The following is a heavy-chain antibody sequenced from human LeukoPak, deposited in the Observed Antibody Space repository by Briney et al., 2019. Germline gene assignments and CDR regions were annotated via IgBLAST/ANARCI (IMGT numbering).Heavy chain of an antibody. Sequence: GRSLRLSCAASGFTFSSYAMHWVRQAPGKGLEWVAVISYDGSNKYYADSVKGRFTISRDNSKNTLYLQMNSLRAEDTAVYYCASHDIVLMVYAVDYWGQGTLVTVSS. D-gene: IGHD2-8*01. CDR1: GFTFSSYA. CDR3: ASHDIVLMVYAVDY. CDR2: ISYDGSNK. J-gene: IGHJ4*02. V-gene: IGHV3-30-3*01.